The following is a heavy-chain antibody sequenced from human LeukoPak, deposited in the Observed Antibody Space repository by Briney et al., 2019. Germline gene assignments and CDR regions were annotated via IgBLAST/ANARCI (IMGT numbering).Heavy chain of an antibody. D-gene: IGHD1-26*01. CDR1: GFTFSSYG. J-gene: IGHJ4*02. CDR3: AKYYYAYYGTFDY. Sequence: PGGTLRLSCAASGFTFSSYGMSWVRQAPGKGLEWVSAISGSGGSTYYADSVKGRFTISRDNSKNTLYLQMNSLRAEDTAVYYCAKYYYAYYGTFDYWGQGNLVTVSS. V-gene: IGHV3-23*01. CDR2: ISGSGGST.